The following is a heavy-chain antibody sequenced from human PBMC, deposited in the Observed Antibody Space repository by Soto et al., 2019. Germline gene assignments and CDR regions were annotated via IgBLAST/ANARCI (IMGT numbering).Heavy chain of an antibody. D-gene: IGHD5-12*01. CDR2: IYYSGST. Sequence: SETLSLTRIVSGGSISNYYWSWIRQPPGKGLEWIGYIYYSGSTDYNPSLTSRVTISVDTSKNQFSLKLSSVTAADTAVYYCARREGVATNAFDIWGQGTMVTVSS. J-gene: IGHJ3*02. CDR3: ARREGVATNAFDI. V-gene: IGHV4-59*08. CDR1: GGSISNYY.